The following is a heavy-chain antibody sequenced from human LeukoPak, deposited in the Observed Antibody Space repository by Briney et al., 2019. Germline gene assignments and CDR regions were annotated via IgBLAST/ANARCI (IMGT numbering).Heavy chain of an antibody. CDR2: IYHSGST. CDR3: ARAYSNAWYSYFHH. D-gene: IGHD6-19*01. V-gene: IGHV4-38-2*01. J-gene: IGHJ1*01. Sequence: PSETLSLTCAVSGYSISSRYYWGWIRQPPGKGLEWIGNIYHSGSTYYNPSLKSRLTISLDTSKNQFSLNLSSVTAADTAVYYCARAYSNAWYSYFHHWGQGTLVTVS. CDR1: GYSISSRYY.